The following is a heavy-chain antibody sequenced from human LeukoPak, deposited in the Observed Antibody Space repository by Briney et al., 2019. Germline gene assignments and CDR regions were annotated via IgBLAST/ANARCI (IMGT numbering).Heavy chain of an antibody. CDR1: GGSISTYY. J-gene: IGHJ6*03. V-gene: IGHV4-4*07. CDR3: ARDRSWFGETYYYSMDV. Sequence: SETLSLTCTVSGGSISTYYGSWIRQPAGKGLEWIGRIYSSGSTNYNPSLKSRVTMSVDTSKNQFSLKLSSVTAADTAVYFCARDRSWFGETYYYSMDVWGKGTTVTVYS. CDR2: IYSSGST. D-gene: IGHD3-10*01.